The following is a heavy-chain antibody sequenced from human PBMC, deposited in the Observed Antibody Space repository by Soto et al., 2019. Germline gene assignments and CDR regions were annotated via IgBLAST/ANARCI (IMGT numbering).Heavy chain of an antibody. J-gene: IGHJ5*02. CDR3: ARAAGRFGEQFLFDP. Sequence: QVQLVQSGAEVKKPGASVKVSCKASGYTFTSYNIHWVRQAPGQGLEWVGMINPRGFFTPYAQKLRGRVTMTGDTSTSVVYMEMTNLRSEDTAVYYCARAAGRFGEQFLFDPWGQGTLVSVSS. CDR1: GYTFTSYN. V-gene: IGHV1-46*01. D-gene: IGHD3-10*01. CDR2: INPRGFFT.